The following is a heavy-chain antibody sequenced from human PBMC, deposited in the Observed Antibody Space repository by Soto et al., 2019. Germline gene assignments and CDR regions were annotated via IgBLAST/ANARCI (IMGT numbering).Heavy chain of an antibody. J-gene: IGHJ4*02. CDR3: ARVSAYDSSGYYYLVFDY. V-gene: IGHV4-39*02. Sequence: TLSLTCTVSGGSISSISHSWGWIRQSPGQGLEWIGNIFYNGITYYNPSLKSRVTISADTSKNHFSLKLSSVTAADTAVYYCARVSAYDSSGYYYLVFDYWGQGTLVTVSS. CDR2: IFYNGIT. CDR1: GGSISSISHS. D-gene: IGHD3-22*01.